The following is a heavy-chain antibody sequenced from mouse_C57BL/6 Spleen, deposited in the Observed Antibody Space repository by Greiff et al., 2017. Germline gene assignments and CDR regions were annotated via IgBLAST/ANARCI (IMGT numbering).Heavy chain of an antibody. V-gene: IGHV5-16*01. CDR2: INYDGSST. D-gene: IGHD1-1*01. CDR1: GFTFSDYY. CDR3: ARALITTVVADWYFDV. Sequence: EVKVVESEGGLVQPGSSMKLSCTASGFTFSDYYMAWVRQVPEKGLEWVANINYDGSSTYYLDSLKSRFIISRDNAKNNLYLQMSSLKSEDTATYYCARALITTVVADWYFDVWGTGTTVTVSS. J-gene: IGHJ1*03.